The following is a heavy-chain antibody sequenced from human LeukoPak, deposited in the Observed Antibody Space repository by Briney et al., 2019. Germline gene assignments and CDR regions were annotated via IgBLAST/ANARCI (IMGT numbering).Heavy chain of an antibody. CDR3: ARERGTYYDSSGYSFDY. CDR1: GYTFTSYY. J-gene: IGHJ4*02. Sequence: ASVKVSCKASGYTFTSYYMHWVRQAPGQGLEWMGIINPSGGSTSYAQKFQSRVTMTRDTSTSTVYMELSSLRSEDTAVYYCARERGTYYDSSGYSFDYWDQGTLVTVSS. D-gene: IGHD3-22*01. CDR2: INPSGGST. V-gene: IGHV1-46*01.